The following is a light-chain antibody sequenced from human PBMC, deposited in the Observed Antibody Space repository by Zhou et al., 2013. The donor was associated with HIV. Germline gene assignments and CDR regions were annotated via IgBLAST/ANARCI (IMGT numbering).Light chain of an antibody. Sequence: QSVLTQPPSVSGAPGRRVTISCTGSSSNIGAGYDVHWYQQLPGTTPKLLIYDNNNRPSGVPDRFSGSKSGTSASLAITGLQAEDEADYYCQSYDSSLSGSVFGGGTKLTV. J-gene: IGLJ3*02. CDR2: DNN. V-gene: IGLV1-40*01. CDR3: QSYDSSLSGSV. CDR1: SSNIGAGYD.